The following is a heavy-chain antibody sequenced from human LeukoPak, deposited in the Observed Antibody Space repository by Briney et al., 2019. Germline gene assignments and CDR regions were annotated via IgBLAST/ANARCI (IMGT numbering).Heavy chain of an antibody. CDR2: ISGSGGST. V-gene: IGHV3-23*01. D-gene: IGHD3-10*01. CDR3: AKQILYGSGSYYNGGAFNI. Sequence: GGSLRLSCAASGFTFSNYAMSWVRQAPGKGLEWDSAISGSGGSTYYADSVKGRFTISRDNSKNTLYLQMNSLRAEDTAVYYCAKQILYGSGSYYNGGAFNIWGQGTMVTVSS. J-gene: IGHJ3*02. CDR1: GFTFSNYA.